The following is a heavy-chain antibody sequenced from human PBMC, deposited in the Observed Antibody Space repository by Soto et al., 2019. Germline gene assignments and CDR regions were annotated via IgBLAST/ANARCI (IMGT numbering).Heavy chain of an antibody. J-gene: IGHJ4*02. V-gene: IGHV4-30-2*06. CDR3: ARGGGYDAFDY. CDR2: ISHLEST. CDR1: GASISYGGYS. Sequence: SETLSLTCTVSGASISYGGYSWSWIRQSPGKGLEWIGYISHLESTYFHPSFKSRLTMSIDRTRNQSSLKLSSVTAADMAVYFCARGGGYDAFDYWGQGVLVTVSS. D-gene: IGHD5-12*01.